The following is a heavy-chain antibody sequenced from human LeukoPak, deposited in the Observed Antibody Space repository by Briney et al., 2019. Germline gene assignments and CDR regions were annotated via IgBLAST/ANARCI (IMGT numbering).Heavy chain of an antibody. CDR2: ITPSGGST. Sequence: ASMKVSCKASGYTFTSYYIHWLRHAPGQGLEWMGIITPSGGSTSYAQKFQGRVTMTRDTSTSTVYMELSSLRSEDTAVYYCARGGYYDSSGLDYWGQGTLVTVSS. D-gene: IGHD3-22*01. J-gene: IGHJ4*02. V-gene: IGHV1-46*01. CDR3: ARGGYYDSSGLDY. CDR1: GYTFTSYY.